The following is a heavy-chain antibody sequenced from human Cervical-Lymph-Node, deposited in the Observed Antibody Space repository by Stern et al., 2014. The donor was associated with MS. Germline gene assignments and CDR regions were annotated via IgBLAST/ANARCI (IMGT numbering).Heavy chain of an antibody. D-gene: IGHD5-18*01. CDR2: INPNSGDT. J-gene: IGHJ4*02. V-gene: IGHV1-2*02. CDR3: ARPNADTVRH. CDR1: GYIFTGYY. Sequence: QVQLVQSGAEVKKPGASVKVSCKASGYIFTGYYMHWVRQAPGQGLEWMGWINPNSGDTNYAQKFQGRVTMTRETSNSTAYMELTRLRSDDTAVYFCARPNADTVRHWGQGTLVTVSA.